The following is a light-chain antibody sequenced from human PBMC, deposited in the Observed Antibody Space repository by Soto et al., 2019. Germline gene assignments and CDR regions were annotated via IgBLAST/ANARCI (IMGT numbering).Light chain of an antibody. CDR2: KAS. CDR1: QSISAW. CDR3: HQYHKFPYT. Sequence: DIQMTQSPSTRSASVEDRVTITCRDSQSISAWLAWYQQKPGKAPKLLVYKASTLETGVPSRFSGSGSGTEFTLTISSLQPDDFATYYCHQYHKFPYTFGQGTKLEIK. J-gene: IGKJ2*01. V-gene: IGKV1-5*03.